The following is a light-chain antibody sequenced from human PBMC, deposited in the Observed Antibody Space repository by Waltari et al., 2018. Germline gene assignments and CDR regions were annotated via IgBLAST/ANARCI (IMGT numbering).Light chain of an antibody. CDR3: CSYAGNTSFII. CDR2: EVN. J-gene: IGLJ2*01. V-gene: IGLV2-23*02. Sequence: QSALSQPASVSGSPGQSITTPCPGTNSAVGTSHLVSSYHQRPGNAPNLLIYEVNKRPSGVSNRFSGSKSGNTASLTISGLQAEDEADYFCCSYAGNTSFIIFGGGTELAVL. CDR1: NSAVGTSHL.